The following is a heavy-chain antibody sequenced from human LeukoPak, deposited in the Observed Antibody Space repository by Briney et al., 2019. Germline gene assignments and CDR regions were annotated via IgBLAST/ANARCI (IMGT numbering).Heavy chain of an antibody. CDR3: ANDYSNDY. J-gene: IGHJ4*02. CDR2: IWYDASNK. V-gene: IGHV3-33*06. CDR1: GFTFSSFG. Sequence: GGSLRLSCAASGFTFSSFGMHWVRQAPGKGLEWVAVIWYDASNKYYVDSVKGRFTISRDNSKNTLYLQMNSLRDEDTAVYYCANDYSNDYWGQGTLVTVSS. D-gene: IGHD4-11*01.